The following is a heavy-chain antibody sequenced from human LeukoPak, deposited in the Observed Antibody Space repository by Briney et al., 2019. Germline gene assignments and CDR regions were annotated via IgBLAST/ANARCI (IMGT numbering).Heavy chain of an antibody. CDR1: GFTFRRYA. CDR2: ISGSGGSR. D-gene: IGHD1-26*01. CDR3: AKDRDSGSYPLEY. V-gene: IGHV3-23*01. J-gene: IGHJ4*02. Sequence: RAGGSLRLSCAASGFTFRRYAMSWVRQAPGKGLEWVSAISGSGGSRYYADYGKGRFTISRDNSKNTLYLQMNSLRAEDTAVYYCAKDRDSGSYPLEYWGQGTLVTVSS.